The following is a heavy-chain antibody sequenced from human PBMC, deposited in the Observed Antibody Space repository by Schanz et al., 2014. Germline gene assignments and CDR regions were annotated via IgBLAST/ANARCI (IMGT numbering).Heavy chain of an antibody. D-gene: IGHD6-19*01. Sequence: QVQLVQSGAEVRKPGASVKVSCKASGYTFISYGINWVRQAPGQGLEWMGWISAYNGNTNYAQKLQGRVTMTTDTSTSTAYMELRSLISDDTAVYYCARGGYSSGWCDRDIAHFDYWGQGTLVTVSP. CDR2: ISAYNGNT. V-gene: IGHV1-18*01. CDR1: GYTFISYG. CDR3: ARGGYSSGWCDRDIAHFDY. J-gene: IGHJ4*02.